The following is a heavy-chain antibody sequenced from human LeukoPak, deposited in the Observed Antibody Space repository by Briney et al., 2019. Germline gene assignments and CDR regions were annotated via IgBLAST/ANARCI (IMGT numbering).Heavy chain of an antibody. V-gene: IGHV3-66*02. CDR2: IYGDGTT. J-gene: IGHJ5*02. CDR3: ARDRAGAQSWVALDP. Sequence: GGSLRLSCAASGFTVSNDYMAWVRQAPGRGLEWVSLIYGDGTTFYTDSVKGRFTISRDNFKNTLYLQMSSLIPEDTALYYCARDRAGAQSWVALDPWGQGTLVTVSS. D-gene: IGHD3-10*01. CDR1: GFTVSNDY.